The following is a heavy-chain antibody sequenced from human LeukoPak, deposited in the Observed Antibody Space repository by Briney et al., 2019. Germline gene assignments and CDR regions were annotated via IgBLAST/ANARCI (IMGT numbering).Heavy chain of an antibody. Sequence: GGSLRLSCAASGLAFSTFWMTWVRQAPGKGLEWVANIKQDGSEKYYVDSVKGRFTISRDNAMNSLYLQMNSLRAEDTAVYYCARGGSNFDYWGQGTLFTVSS. CDR3: ARGGSNFDY. V-gene: IGHV3-7*01. J-gene: IGHJ4*02. CDR1: GLAFSTFW. CDR2: IKQDGSEK.